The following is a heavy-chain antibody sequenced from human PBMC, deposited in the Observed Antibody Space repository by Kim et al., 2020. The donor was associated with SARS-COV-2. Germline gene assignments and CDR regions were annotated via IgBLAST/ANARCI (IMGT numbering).Heavy chain of an antibody. V-gene: IGHV1-69*13. CDR2: IIPIFGTA. J-gene: IGHJ6*02. D-gene: IGHD2-21*02. CDR3: AMSYCGGDCRPYYCYYGMDV. Sequence: SVKVSCKASGGTFSSYAISWVRQAPGQGLEWMGGIIPIFGTANYAQKFQGRVTITADESTSTAYMELSSLRSEDTAVYYCAMSYCGGDCRPYYCYYGMDVWGQGTTVTVSS. CDR1: GGTFSSYA.